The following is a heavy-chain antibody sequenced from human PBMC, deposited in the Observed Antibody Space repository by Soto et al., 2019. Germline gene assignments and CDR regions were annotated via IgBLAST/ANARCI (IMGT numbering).Heavy chain of an antibody. CDR2: ISYDGSNK. D-gene: IGHD6-19*01. CDR3: AKDQGGIAVAGTSGVFDY. V-gene: IGHV3-30*18. CDR1: GFTFSSYG. Sequence: QVQLVESGGGVVQPGRSLRLSCAASGFTFSSYGMHWVRQAPGKGLEWVAVISYDGSNKYYADSVKGRFTISRDNSKNTLYLQMNSLRAEDTTVYYCAKDQGGIAVAGTSGVFDYWGQGTLVTVSS. J-gene: IGHJ4*02.